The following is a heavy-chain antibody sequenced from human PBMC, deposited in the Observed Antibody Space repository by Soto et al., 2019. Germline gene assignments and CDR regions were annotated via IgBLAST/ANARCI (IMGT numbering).Heavy chain of an antibody. CDR2: MNPNSGNT. D-gene: IGHD6-6*01. CDR1: GYTFTSYD. CDR3: ARDLSSSPYAFDI. Sequence: ASVKVSCKASGYTFTSYDINWVRQATGQGLEWMGWMNPNSGNTGYAQKFQGRVTMTRNTSISTAYMELSSLRSEDTAVYYCARDLSSSPYAFDIWGQGTMVTVS. V-gene: IGHV1-8*01. J-gene: IGHJ3*02.